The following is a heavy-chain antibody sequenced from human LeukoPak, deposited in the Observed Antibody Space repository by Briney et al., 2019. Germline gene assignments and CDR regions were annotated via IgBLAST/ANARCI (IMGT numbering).Heavy chain of an antibody. CDR3: ATSADSPGNS. Sequence: GGSLRLSCAAPGFTFSSYWMSWVRQAPGKGLEWVANVNPDGRVIFYVDSVKGRFTISRDNAKNSLYLQMSNLRVEDTAVYYCATSADSPGNSWGQGTLIAVSS. D-gene: IGHD4-23*01. CDR1: GFTFSSYW. CDR2: VNPDGRVI. V-gene: IGHV3-7*01. J-gene: IGHJ1*01.